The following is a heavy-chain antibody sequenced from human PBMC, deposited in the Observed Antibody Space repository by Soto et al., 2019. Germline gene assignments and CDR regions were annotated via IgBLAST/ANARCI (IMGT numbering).Heavy chain of an antibody. Sequence: PSETLSLTCTVSGGSITSYYWTWIRQPPGKELEWVGYIYYTGRTNCNPSLKSRLTMSVDTSKNQFSLRLSSVTAADTAVYYCASRLTIGGLFDHWGQGTLVTVYS. J-gene: IGHJ5*02. CDR1: GGSITSYY. CDR3: ASRLTIGGLFDH. V-gene: IGHV4-59*01. CDR2: IYYTGRT. D-gene: IGHD3-10*01.